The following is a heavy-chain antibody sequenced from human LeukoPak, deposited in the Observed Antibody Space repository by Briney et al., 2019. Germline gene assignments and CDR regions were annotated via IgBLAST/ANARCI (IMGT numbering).Heavy chain of an antibody. J-gene: IGHJ4*02. CDR2: ISISGSTI. D-gene: IGHD4-11*01. CDR1: GFTFSTYE. CDR3: ASRGTTVIPDY. V-gene: IGHV3-48*03. Sequence: PGGSLRLSCAAPGFTFSTYEMNWVRQAPGKGPEWISYISISGSTISYADSVKGRFTISRDNAKNSLYLQMNSLRAEDTAVYYCASRGTTVIPDYWGQGTLVTVSS.